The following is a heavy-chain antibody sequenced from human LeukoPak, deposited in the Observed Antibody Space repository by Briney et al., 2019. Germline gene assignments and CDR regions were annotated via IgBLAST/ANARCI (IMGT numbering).Heavy chain of an antibody. CDR1: GFTVSSNY. Sequence: GGSLRLSCAASGFTVSSNYMSWVRQAPGKGLEWVSVIYSGGSTYYADSVKGRFTISRDNSKNTLYLQMNSLRAEDTAVYYCATDVYYYDSSGYYFWGQGTLVTVSS. D-gene: IGHD3-22*01. CDR2: IYSGGST. CDR3: ATDVYYYDSSGYYF. V-gene: IGHV3-66*01. J-gene: IGHJ4*02.